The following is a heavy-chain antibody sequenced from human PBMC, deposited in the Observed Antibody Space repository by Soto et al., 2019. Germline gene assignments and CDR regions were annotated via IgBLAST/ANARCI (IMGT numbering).Heavy chain of an antibody. J-gene: IGHJ6*03. CDR3: AKPHQRDSAVVPAAYYYMDV. CDR2: ISGSGGST. D-gene: IGHD2-2*01. Sequence: GGSLRLSCAASGFTFSSYAMSWVRQAPGKGLEWVSAISGSGGSTYYADSVKGRFTISRDNSKNTLYLQMNSLRAEDTAAYYSAKPHQRDSAVVPAAYYYMDVWGKGTTVTV. V-gene: IGHV3-23*01. CDR1: GFTFSSYA.